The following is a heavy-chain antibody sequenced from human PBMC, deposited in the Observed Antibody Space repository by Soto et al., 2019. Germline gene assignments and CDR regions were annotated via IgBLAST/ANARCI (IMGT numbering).Heavy chain of an antibody. V-gene: IGHV3-23*01. J-gene: IGHJ5*02. CDR1: GFTFSSYA. CDR3: AKDGNYDFWSGYYRAADNNWFDP. D-gene: IGHD3-3*01. CDR2: ISGSGGST. Sequence: GGSLRLSCAASGFTFSSYAMSWVRQAPGKGLEWVSAISGSGGSTYYADSVKGRFTISRDNSKNTLYLQMNSLRAEDTAVYYCAKDGNYDFWSGYYRAADNNWFDPWGQGTLVTVSS.